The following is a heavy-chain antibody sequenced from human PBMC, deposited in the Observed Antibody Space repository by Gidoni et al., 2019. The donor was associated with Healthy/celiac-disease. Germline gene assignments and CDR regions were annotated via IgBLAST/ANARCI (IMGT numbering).Heavy chain of an antibody. Sequence: QVQLVESGGGVVQPGRSLRLSCAASGFTFSSYGMHWVRQAPGKGLEWVAVISYDGSNKYYADSVKGRFTISRDNSKNTLYLQMNSLRAEDTAVYYCAKGGLERRLLDYWGQGTLVTVSS. D-gene: IGHD1-1*01. CDR1: GFTFSSYG. V-gene: IGHV3-30*18. CDR3: AKGGLERRLLDY. J-gene: IGHJ4*02. CDR2: ISYDGSNK.